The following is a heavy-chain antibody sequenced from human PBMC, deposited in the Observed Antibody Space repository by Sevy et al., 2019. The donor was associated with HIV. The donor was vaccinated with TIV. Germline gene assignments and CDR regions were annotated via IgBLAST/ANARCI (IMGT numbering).Heavy chain of an antibody. Sequence: GGSLRLSCEASGFSFSSYWMSWVRQAPGKGLEWVANIKEDGSMIYYVDSVKGRFTISRDNAKNSVYLQITSLRAEDAALYYCVRAIGAAGSYWGQGTLVTVSS. CDR3: VRAIGAAGSY. D-gene: IGHD6-13*01. CDR2: IKEDGSMI. CDR1: GFSFSSYW. V-gene: IGHV3-7*01. J-gene: IGHJ4*02.